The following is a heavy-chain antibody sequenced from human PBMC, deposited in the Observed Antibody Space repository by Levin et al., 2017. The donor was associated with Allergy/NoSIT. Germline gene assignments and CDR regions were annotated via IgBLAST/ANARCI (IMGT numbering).Heavy chain of an antibody. CDR3: ARRSDYGDY. Sequence: GESLKISCNGSGYTFTNYWIAWVRQMPGRGLEWMGIIYPGDSDTRYSPSFQGQVTISADKSISTAYLQWSSLQASDTAMYYCARRSDYGDYWGQGTLVTVSS. J-gene: IGHJ4*02. CDR2: IYPGDSDT. V-gene: IGHV5-51*01. CDR1: GYTFTNYW.